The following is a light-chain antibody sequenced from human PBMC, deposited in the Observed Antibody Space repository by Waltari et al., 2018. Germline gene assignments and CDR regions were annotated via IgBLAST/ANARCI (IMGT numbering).Light chain of an antibody. CDR2: RAS. V-gene: IGKV3D-15*01. CDR3: QQYNNWPPRDT. J-gene: IGKJ2*01. CDR1: QSISDN. Sequence: EIVMTQSPATLSVSPGERVTLSCRASQSISDNLAWYHQKPGQAPRLLIYRASTRDTGIPAMFSGSGSGTEFSLTISSLQSEDFGVYYCQQYNNWPPRDTFGQGTKVEI.